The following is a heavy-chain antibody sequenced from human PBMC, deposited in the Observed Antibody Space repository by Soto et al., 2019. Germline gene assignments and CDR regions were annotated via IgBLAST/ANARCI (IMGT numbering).Heavy chain of an antibody. V-gene: IGHV3-15*01. CDR3: TTANFDWLYAYYYYYYMDV. CDR2: IKSKTDGGTT. CDR1: GFTFSNAW. J-gene: IGHJ6*03. Sequence: GGSLRLSCAASGFTFSNAWMSWVRQAPGKGLEWVGRIKSKTDGGTTDYAAPGKGRLTISRDDSKNTQYLQMNSLKTEDTAVYYCTTANFDWLYAYYYYYYMDVWGKGTTVTVSS. D-gene: IGHD3-9*01.